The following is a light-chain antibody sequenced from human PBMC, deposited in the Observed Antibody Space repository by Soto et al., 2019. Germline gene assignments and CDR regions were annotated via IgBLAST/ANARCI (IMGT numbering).Light chain of an antibody. V-gene: IGKV1-5*01. CDR1: QSISSW. CDR2: DAS. CDR3: QQYNSYWT. J-gene: IGKJ3*01. Sequence: DIPMTQSPSTLSASVGDRVTITCRASQSISSWLAWYQQKPGKAPKLLIYDASSLESGVPSRFSGSGSGTVFTLTISSLQPDDFATYYCQQYNSYWTFGPGTKVDIK.